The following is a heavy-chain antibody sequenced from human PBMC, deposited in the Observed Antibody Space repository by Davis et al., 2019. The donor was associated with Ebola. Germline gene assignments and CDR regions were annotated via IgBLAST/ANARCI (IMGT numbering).Heavy chain of an antibody. D-gene: IGHD6-6*01. CDR1: GGAFGTYS. V-gene: IGHV1-18*04. CDR3: ARGIAARPVDY. J-gene: IGHJ4*02. Sequence: ASVKVSCKASGGAFGTYSISWLRQAPGQGLEWMGWISAYNGNTNYAQKLQGRVTMTTDTSTSTAYMELRSLRSDDTAVYYCARGIAARPVDYWGQGTLVTVSS. CDR2: ISAYNGNT.